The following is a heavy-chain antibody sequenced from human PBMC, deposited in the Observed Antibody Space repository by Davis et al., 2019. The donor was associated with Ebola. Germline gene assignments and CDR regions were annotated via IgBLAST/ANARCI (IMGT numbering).Heavy chain of an antibody. V-gene: IGHV1-18*01. J-gene: IGHJ3*02. D-gene: IGHD4-11*01. CDR1: GYTFTNYG. CDR2: ISSYNGNT. Sequence: ASVKVSCKTSGYTFTNYGFNWVRLTPGQGLEWMGWISSYNGNTNYAQKFQGRLTLTTDTSTSTGYMELRSLTSDDTAVYYCARGYTNYEAFDIWGQGTMVTVSS. CDR3: ARGYTNYEAFDI.